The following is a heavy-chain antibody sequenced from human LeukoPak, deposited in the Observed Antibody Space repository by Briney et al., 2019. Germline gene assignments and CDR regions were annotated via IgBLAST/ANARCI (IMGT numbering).Heavy chain of an antibody. J-gene: IGHJ6*02. V-gene: IGHV3-53*04. D-gene: IGHD6-19*01. CDR3: ARDFSSDNTYYYYGMDV. CDR2: IYSGGST. CDR1: GFTVSSNY. Sequence: GGSLRLSCAASGFTVSSNYMSWVRQAPGKGLEWVSVIYSGGSTYYADSVKGRFTISRHNSKNTLYLQMNSLRAEDTAVYYCARDFSSDNTYYYYGMDVWGQGTTVTVSS.